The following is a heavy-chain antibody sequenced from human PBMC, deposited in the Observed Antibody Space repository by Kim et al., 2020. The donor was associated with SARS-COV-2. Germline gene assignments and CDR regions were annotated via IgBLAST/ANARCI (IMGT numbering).Heavy chain of an antibody. CDR3: ARFLPNPAEGWFDP. J-gene: IGHJ5*02. V-gene: IGHV3-74*01. CDR1: GFTFSSYW. CDR2: INSDGSST. Sequence: WGSLRLSCAASGFTFSSYWMHWVRQAPGKGLVWVSRINSDGSSTSYADSVKGRFTISRDNAKNTLYLQMNSLRAEDTAVYYCARFLPNPAEGWFDPWGQGTLVTVSS. D-gene: IGHD6-19*01.